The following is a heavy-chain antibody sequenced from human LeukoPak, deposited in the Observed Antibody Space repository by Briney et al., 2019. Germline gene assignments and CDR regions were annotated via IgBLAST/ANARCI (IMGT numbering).Heavy chain of an antibody. CDR1: GGSISTYY. J-gene: IGHJ3*02. Sequence: SETLSLTCSVSGGSISTYYWSWIRQPAGKGLEWIGHIYTSGSTNYNPSLRSRVTMSLDTSKNHFSLKLSSVTAADTAVYYCARDKHDYGGYRTDAFDIWGQGTMVTVSS. CDR3: ARDKHDYGGYRTDAFDI. D-gene: IGHD4-17*01. V-gene: IGHV4-4*07. CDR2: IYTSGST.